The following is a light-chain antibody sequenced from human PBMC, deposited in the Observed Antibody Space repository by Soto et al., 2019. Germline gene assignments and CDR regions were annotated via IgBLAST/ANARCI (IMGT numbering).Light chain of an antibody. J-gene: IGLJ2*01. Sequence: HSVLTQPASVSGSPGQSITISCTGTSSDVGGYNYVSWYQLHPGKAPKLMIYEVSNRPSGVPDRISGSKSGTSASLAISGLRSEDEADYYCAAWDDRLSGLVFGRGTKLTVL. CDR2: EVS. V-gene: IGLV2-14*01. CDR1: SSDVGGYNY. CDR3: AAWDDRLSGLV.